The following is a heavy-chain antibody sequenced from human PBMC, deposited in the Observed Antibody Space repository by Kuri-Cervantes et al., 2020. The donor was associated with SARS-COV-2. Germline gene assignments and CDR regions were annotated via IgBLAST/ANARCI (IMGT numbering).Heavy chain of an antibody. CDR1: GGSFSGYY. CDR2: INHSGST. J-gene: IGHJ6*03. V-gene: IGHV4-34*09. CDR3: ATRSYYYYYMDV. Sequence: LRLSCAVYGGSFSGYYWSWIRQPPGKGLEWIGEINHSGSTNYNPSLKSRVTISVDTSKNQFSLKLSSVTAADTAVYYCATRSYYYYYMDVWGKGTTVTVSS.